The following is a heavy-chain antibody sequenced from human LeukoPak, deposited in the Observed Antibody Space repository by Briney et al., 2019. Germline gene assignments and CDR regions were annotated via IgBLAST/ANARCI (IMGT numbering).Heavy chain of an antibody. CDR2: IKQDGSEK. V-gene: IGHV3-7*01. D-gene: IGHD1-14*01. CDR3: ARGPRTATPPQPGFYYCAMDV. Sequence: PGGSLRLSCAASGFTFSDYWMTWVRQAPGKGLEWVANIKQDGSEKNYVDSVKGRLTISRDNAKSSLYLQMNSLRAEDTAVYYCARGPRTATPPQPGFYYCAMDVWGQGTTVTVSS. CDR1: GFTFSDYW. J-gene: IGHJ6*02.